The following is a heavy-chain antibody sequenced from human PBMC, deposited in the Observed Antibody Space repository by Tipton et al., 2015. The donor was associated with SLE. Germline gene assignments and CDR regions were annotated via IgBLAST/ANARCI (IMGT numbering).Heavy chain of an antibody. CDR3: ARDVEDLCLLDY. CDR2: T. J-gene: IGHJ4*02. D-gene: IGHD2-15*01. Sequence: TCYNPSLRSRVTISVDTSENQFSLKLSSVTAADTALYYCARDVEDLCLLDYWGQGTLVTVPS. V-gene: IGHV4-30-2*04.